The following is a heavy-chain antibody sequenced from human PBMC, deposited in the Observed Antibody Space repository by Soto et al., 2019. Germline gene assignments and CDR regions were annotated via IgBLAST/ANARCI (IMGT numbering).Heavy chain of an antibody. CDR1: GFTFSSYW. Sequence: EVQLVESGGGLVQPGGSLRLSCAASGFTFSSYWLHWVRQAPGKGLVWVSRINSDGSSITYANSVKGRFTISRDNAKNTLYLQMNSLTGEDTAVYYCARGGWYLFDAFDIWGQGTLVTVSS. CDR3: ARGGWYLFDAFDI. CDR2: INSDGSSI. D-gene: IGHD6-19*01. J-gene: IGHJ3*02. V-gene: IGHV3-74*03.